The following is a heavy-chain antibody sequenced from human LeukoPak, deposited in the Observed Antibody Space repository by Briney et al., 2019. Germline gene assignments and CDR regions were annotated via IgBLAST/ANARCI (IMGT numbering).Heavy chain of an antibody. CDR2: IYPSDSDT. V-gene: IGHV5-51*01. CDR3: VRLFRNWSDGGVDQ. J-gene: IGHJ4*02. D-gene: IGHD1-1*01. Sequence: GESLKISWKASGYNFLKYWIGWVGQMSGKGLEWMGIIYPSDSDTRYSPSSQGQAFISADTTISTASLQWSSLQASDTAMYYCVRLFRNWSDGGVDQWGQGTLVTVSS. CDR1: GYNFLKYW.